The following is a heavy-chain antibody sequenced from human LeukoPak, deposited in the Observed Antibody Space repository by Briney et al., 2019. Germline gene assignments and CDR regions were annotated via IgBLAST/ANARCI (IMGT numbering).Heavy chain of an antibody. V-gene: IGHV4-39*07. Sequence: SETLSLTCTVSGGSFRSSLYYWGWIRQPPGKGLEWIGQISYTGNTYYNPSLKSRVIISVDTSKNQFSLNLSSVTAADTAIYYCAKNPHHDDDADEGFDYWGQGTLVTVSS. CDR3: AKNPHHDDDADEGFDY. CDR1: GGSFRSSLYY. D-gene: IGHD3-16*01. CDR2: ISYTGNT. J-gene: IGHJ4*02.